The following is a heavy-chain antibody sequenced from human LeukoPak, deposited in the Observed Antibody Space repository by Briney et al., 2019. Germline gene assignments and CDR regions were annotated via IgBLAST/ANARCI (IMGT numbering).Heavy chain of an antibody. V-gene: IGHV3-33*01. Sequence: GRSLRLSCAASGFTFSSYGMHWVRQAPGKGLEWVAVIWYDGSNKYYADSVKGRFAISRDNSKNTLYLQMNSLRAEDTAVYYCVRAPYGGNSLDYWGQGTLVTVSS. CDR2: IWYDGSNK. D-gene: IGHD4-23*01. CDR3: VRAPYGGNSLDY. CDR1: GFTFSSYG. J-gene: IGHJ4*02.